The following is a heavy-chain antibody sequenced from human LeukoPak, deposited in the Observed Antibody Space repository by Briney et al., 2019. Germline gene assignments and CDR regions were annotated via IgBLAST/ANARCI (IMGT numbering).Heavy chain of an antibody. CDR3: VKDYQVGNSPAFGDY. V-gene: IGHV3-53*01. CDR2: IENGATT. J-gene: IGHJ4*02. CDR1: GFTVSSNY. Sequence: GGSLRLSCVVSGFTVSSNYMSWVRRAPGKGLEWVSGLIENGATTYYADSVKGRFTISRDNSRNTMYLQMNSLRVEDTAVYYCVKDYQVGNSPAFGDYWGQGTLVTISS. D-gene: IGHD1-26*01.